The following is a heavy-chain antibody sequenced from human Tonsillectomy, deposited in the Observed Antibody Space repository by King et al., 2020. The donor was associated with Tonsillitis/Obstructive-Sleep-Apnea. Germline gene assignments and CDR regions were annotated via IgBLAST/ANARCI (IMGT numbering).Heavy chain of an antibody. CDR1: GGSFSDYY. CDR2: INHSGST. CDR3: AREDRYDILTGYYYDY. V-gene: IGHV4-34*01. Sequence: VQLQQWGAGLLKPSETLSLTCAVYGGSFSDYYWVWVRQPPGKGLEWLGEINHSGSTNYNPSLKSRVTISADTSKNHFSLKLSSVTAADTAVYFCAREDRYDILTGYYYDYWGQGTLVTVSS. D-gene: IGHD3-9*01. J-gene: IGHJ4*02.